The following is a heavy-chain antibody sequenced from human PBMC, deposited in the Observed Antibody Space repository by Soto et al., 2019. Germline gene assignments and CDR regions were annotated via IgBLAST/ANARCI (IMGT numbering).Heavy chain of an antibody. CDR1: GVTFSSYA. J-gene: IGHJ6*03. V-gene: IGHV3-23*01. CDR2: ISVSGGNT. CDR3: AKGAWNYYNYYYMDV. Sequence: PGGSLRLSCAASGVTFSSYAMSWVRQAPGKGLEWVSAISVSGGNTYYADSVKGRFTISRDNPKNTLYLQMNSLRAEDTAVYYCAKGAWNYYNYYYMDVWGKGTTVTVSS.